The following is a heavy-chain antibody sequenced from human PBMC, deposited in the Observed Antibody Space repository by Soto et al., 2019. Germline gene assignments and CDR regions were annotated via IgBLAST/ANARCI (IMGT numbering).Heavy chain of an antibody. V-gene: IGHV5-51*01. CDR3: ARIAVANKKGYYYYGMYV. CDR2: IYPGDSDT. J-gene: IGHJ6*02. CDR1: GYSFTSYW. Sequence: GESLKISCKGSGYSFTSYWIGWVRQMPGKGLEWMGIIYPGDSDTRYSPSFQGQVTISADKSISTAYLQWSSLKASDTAMYYCARIAVANKKGYYYYGMYVWRQGITVTVSS. D-gene: IGHD6-19*01.